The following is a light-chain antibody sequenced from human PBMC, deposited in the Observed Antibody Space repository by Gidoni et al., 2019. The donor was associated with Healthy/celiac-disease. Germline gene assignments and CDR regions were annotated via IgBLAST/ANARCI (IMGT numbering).Light chain of an antibody. Sequence: IVLTQSPGTLSLSPGERATLSCRASQSVSSSYLAWYQQKPGQAPRLLIYGASSRATGIPDRFRGSGSGTDFTLTISRLEPEDFAVYYCQQYGSSITFGPGTKVDIK. CDR3: QQYGSSIT. CDR2: GAS. CDR1: QSVSSSY. V-gene: IGKV3-20*01. J-gene: IGKJ3*01.